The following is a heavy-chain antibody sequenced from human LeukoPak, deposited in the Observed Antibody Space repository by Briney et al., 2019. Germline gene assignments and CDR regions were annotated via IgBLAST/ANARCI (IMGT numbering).Heavy chain of an antibody. CDR1: GGSISIYY. D-gene: IGHD6-13*01. CDR2: IYYSGST. V-gene: IGHV4-59*01. CDR3: ARAPYSSSWSVTWFDP. Sequence: SETLSLTCTVSGGSISIYYWSWLRQPPGKGLEWIGYIYYSGSTNYNPSLKSRVTISVDTSKNQFSLKLSSVTAADTAVYYCARAPYSSSWSVTWFDPWGQGALVTVSS. J-gene: IGHJ5*02.